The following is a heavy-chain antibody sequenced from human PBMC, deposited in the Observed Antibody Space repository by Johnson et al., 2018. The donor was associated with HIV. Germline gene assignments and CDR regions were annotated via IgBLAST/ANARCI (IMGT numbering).Heavy chain of an antibody. CDR1: GFTFSSYG. Sequence: QVQLVESGGGVVQPGRSLRLSCAASGFTFSSYGMHWVRQAPGKGLEWVAVISYDGSNKYYADSVKGRFTISRDNSKNTLYLQMNSLRAEDTAVYYCSGESLSWELPYAFDIWGQGTMVTVSS. D-gene: IGHD1-26*01. J-gene: IGHJ3*02. V-gene: IGHV3-30*03. CDR3: SGESLSWELPYAFDI. CDR2: ISYDGSNK.